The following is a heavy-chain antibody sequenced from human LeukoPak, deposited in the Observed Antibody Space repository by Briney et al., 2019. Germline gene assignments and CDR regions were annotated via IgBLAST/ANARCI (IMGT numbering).Heavy chain of an antibody. Sequence: GASVKVSCKASGYTFTSYYMHWVRQAPGQGLEWMGWISAYNGNTNYAQKLQGRVTMTTDTSTSTAYMELRSLRSDDTAVCYCARCSAAGGWFDPWGQGTLVTVSS. CDR2: ISAYNGNT. V-gene: IGHV1-18*04. CDR3: ARCSAAGGWFDP. D-gene: IGHD6-13*01. J-gene: IGHJ5*02. CDR1: GYTFTSYY.